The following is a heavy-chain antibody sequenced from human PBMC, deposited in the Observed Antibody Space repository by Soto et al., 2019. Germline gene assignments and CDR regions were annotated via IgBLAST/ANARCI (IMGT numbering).Heavy chain of an antibody. V-gene: IGHV3-33*01. CDR2: IWYDGSNK. CDR1: GFTFSSYG. J-gene: IGHJ4*02. Sequence: QVQLVESGGGVVQPGRSLRLSCAASGFTFSSYGMHWVRQAPGKGLEWVAVIWYDGSNKYYADSVKGRFTISRDNSKNRLYQKMNILRAEDTAVYYCARDGYCSGGSCYSVPVFDYWGQGTLVTVSS. D-gene: IGHD2-15*01. CDR3: ARDGYCSGGSCYSVPVFDY.